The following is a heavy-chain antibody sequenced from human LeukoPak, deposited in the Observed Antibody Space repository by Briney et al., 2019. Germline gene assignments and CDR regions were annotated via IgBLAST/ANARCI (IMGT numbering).Heavy chain of an antibody. Sequence: PGGSLRLSCAASGFTFSSYGMHWVRQAPGKGLEWVAVIWYDGSNKYYADSVKGRFIISRDNSKNTLYLQMNSLRAEDTAVYYCARDDLTYYDILTGPRPFDYWGQGTLVTVSS. J-gene: IGHJ4*02. D-gene: IGHD3-9*01. V-gene: IGHV3-33*01. CDR3: ARDDLTYYDILTGPRPFDY. CDR2: IWYDGSNK. CDR1: GFTFSSYG.